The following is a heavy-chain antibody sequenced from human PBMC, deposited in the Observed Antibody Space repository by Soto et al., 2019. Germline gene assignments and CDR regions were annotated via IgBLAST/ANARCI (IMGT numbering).Heavy chain of an antibody. CDR2: ISWDSGVI. J-gene: IGHJ4*02. D-gene: IGHD2-15*01. CDR3: VKDNVGVYCSGGSCYFDY. V-gene: IGHV3-9*01. CDR1: GFSLDHYA. Sequence: EVHLVESGGGLAQPGRSLRLSCVASGFSLDHYALHWVRQAPGKGREWVSGISWDSGVIDYADSVRGRFTISRDNAKNSLYLQMTSLRAEDTALYYCVKDNVGVYCSGGSCYFDYWGQGSLVTVSS.